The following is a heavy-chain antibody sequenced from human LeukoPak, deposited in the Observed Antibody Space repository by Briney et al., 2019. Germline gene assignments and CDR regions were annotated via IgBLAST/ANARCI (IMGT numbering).Heavy chain of an antibody. V-gene: IGHV4-59*08. Sequence: SETLSLTCTVSGGSISSYYWSWIRQPPGKGLEWIGYIYYSGSTNYNPSLKSRATISVDTSKNQFSLKLSSVTAADTAVYYCTLGVYYYGMDVWGQGTTVTVSS. CDR1: GGSISSYY. CDR2: IYYSGST. J-gene: IGHJ6*02. CDR3: TLGVYYYGMDV.